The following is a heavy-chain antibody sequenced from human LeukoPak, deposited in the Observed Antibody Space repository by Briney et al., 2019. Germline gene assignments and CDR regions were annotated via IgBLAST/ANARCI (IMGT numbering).Heavy chain of an antibody. CDR1: GGSISSYY. CDR2: IYYSGST. D-gene: IGHD6-13*01. CDR3: ARVYSSSWYGGGWFDP. V-gene: IGHV4-59*01. J-gene: IGHJ5*02. Sequence: SETLSLTCTVSGGSISSYYWSWIRQPPGKGLEWIGYIYYSGSTNYNPSLKSRVTISVDTSKNQFSLKLSSVTAADTAVYYCARVYSSSWYGGGWFDPWGQGTLVTVSS.